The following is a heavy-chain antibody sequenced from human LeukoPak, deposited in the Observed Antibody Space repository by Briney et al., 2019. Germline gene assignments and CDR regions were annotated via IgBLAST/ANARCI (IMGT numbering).Heavy chain of an antibody. V-gene: IGHV3-9*01. D-gene: IGHD6-13*01. CDR3: AKMAAAAVWFDP. CDR1: GFTFDDYA. Sequence: PGGSLRLSYAASGFTFDDYAMHWVRQAPGKGLEWVSGISWNSGSIGYADSVKGRFTISRDNAKNSLYLQMNSLRAEDTALYYCAKMAAAAVWFDPWGQGTLVTVSS. CDR2: ISWNSGSI. J-gene: IGHJ5*02.